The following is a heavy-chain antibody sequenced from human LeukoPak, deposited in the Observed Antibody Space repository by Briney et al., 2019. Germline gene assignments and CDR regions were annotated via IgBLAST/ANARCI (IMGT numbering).Heavy chain of an antibody. V-gene: IGHV3-66*02. CDR1: GFTVSSNY. Sequence: PGGSLRLSCAASGFTVSSNYMSWVRQAPGKGLEWVSVIYSGGSTYYADSVKGRFTISRDNSKNTLYLQMNSLRAEDTAVYYCARDYYGSGSGYWGQGTLVTVSS. CDR3: ARDYYGSGSGY. CDR2: IYSGGST. D-gene: IGHD3-10*01. J-gene: IGHJ4*02.